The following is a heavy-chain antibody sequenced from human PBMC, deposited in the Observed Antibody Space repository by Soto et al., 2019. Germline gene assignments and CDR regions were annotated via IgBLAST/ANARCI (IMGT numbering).Heavy chain of an antibody. V-gene: IGHV4-59*08. CDR3: ARHNSSWFEYFQH. Sequence: SETLSLTYTVSGGSISSYYWSWIRQPPGKGLEWIGYIYYSGSTNYNPSLKSRVTISVDTSKNQFSLKLSSVTTADAAVYYCARHNSSWFEYFQHWGQGTLVTVSS. CDR1: GGSISSYY. J-gene: IGHJ1*01. D-gene: IGHD6-13*01. CDR2: IYYSGST.